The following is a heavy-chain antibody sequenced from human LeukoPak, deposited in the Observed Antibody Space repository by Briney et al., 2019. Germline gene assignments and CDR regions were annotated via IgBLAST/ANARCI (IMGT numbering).Heavy chain of an antibody. CDR1: GFTFSSYE. V-gene: IGHV3-48*03. CDR3: ARETSGNYYFDS. CDR2: ISSSGSTI. D-gene: IGHD1-26*01. J-gene: IGHJ4*02. Sequence: PGGSLRLSCAASGFTFSSYEMNWVRQAPGKGLEWVSYISSSGSTIYYADSVKGRFTISRDNAKNSLYLQMNSLRAEDTAVYYCARETSGNYYFDSWGQGTLVTVSS.